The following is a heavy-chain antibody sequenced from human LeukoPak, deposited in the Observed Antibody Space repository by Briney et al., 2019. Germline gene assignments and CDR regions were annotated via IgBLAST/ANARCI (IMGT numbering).Heavy chain of an antibody. D-gene: IGHD3-16*01. J-gene: IGHJ4*02. CDR1: GFTFSSYA. Sequence: PGGSLRLSCAASGFTFSSYAMHWVRQAPGKGLEWVAVISYDGSNKYYADSVKGRFTISRDNSKNTLYLQMNSLRAEDTAVYYCARVPDYVWGSHPVLPQYYFDYWGQGTLVTVSS. V-gene: IGHV3-30*04. CDR2: ISYDGSNK. CDR3: ARVPDYVWGSHPVLPQYYFDY.